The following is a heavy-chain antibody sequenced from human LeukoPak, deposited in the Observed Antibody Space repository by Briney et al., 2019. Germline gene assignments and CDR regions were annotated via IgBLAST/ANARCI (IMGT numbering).Heavy chain of an antibody. D-gene: IGHD2-2*02. CDR3: ARVRPEMEVVPAAISLNYYYYYMDV. CDR1: GYSISSGYY. Sequence: SETLSLTCTVSGYSISSGYYWGWIRQPPGKGLEWIGSIYHSGSTYYNPSLKSRVTISVDTSKNQFSLKLSSVTAADTAVYYCARVRPEMEVVPAAISLNYYYYYMDVWGKGTTVTVSS. J-gene: IGHJ6*03. CDR2: IYHSGST. V-gene: IGHV4-38-2*02.